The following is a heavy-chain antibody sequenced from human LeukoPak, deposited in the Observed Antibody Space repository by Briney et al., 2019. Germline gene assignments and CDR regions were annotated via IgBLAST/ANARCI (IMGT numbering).Heavy chain of an antibody. D-gene: IGHD1-26*01. CDR1: GYTFTSYG. V-gene: IGHV1-18*01. Sequence: GASVKVSCKASGYTFTSYGISWVRQAPGQGLEWMGWISAYNGNTNYAQKLQGRVTMTTDTSTSTAYMELRSLRSDDTAVYYCARDLYIRRRSGATTRHDAFDIWGQGTMVTVSS. CDR2: ISAYNGNT. CDR3: ARDLYIRRRSGATTRHDAFDI. J-gene: IGHJ3*02.